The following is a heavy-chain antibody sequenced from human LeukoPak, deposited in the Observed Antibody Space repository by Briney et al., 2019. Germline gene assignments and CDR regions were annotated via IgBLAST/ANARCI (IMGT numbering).Heavy chain of an antibody. D-gene: IGHD6-19*01. CDR2: ISVSGADI. CDR1: GFSFSSYA. CDR3: AKVDSSGWYPDDAFDV. V-gene: IGHV3-23*01. J-gene: IGHJ3*01. Sequence: PGGSLRLSCAAAGFSFSSYAMSWVRQAPGKGLDWVSSISVSGADIYYADAVKGRFTTSRDKSKNTLYLQMTSLRAEDTAVYYCAKVDSSGWYPDDAFDVWGQGTTVTVS.